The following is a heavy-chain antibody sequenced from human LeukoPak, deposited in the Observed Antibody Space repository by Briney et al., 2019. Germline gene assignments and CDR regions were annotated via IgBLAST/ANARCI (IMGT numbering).Heavy chain of an antibody. CDR3: TSGYFVHTFDF. CDR2: IYTSGNT. CDR1: GGSISTGSYC. D-gene: IGHD2-2*03. J-gene: IGHJ4*02. V-gene: IGHV4-61*09. Sequence: PSQTLSLTCTVSGGSISTGSYCWSWIRQPAGKGLEWIGHIYTSGNTNYNPSLKTRVTISIDTSKNQFSLNLSSVTATDTAMYYCTSGYFVHTFDFWGQGPLVTVSS.